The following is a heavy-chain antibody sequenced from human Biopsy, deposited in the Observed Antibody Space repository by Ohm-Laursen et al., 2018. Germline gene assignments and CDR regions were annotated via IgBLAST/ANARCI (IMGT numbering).Heavy chain of an antibody. CDR2: IYPGGGT. D-gene: IGHD1-26*01. CDR1: GGSISSYY. Sequence: SETLSLTCTVSGGSISSYYWSWIRQAAGKGLEWIGRIYPGGGTIYNPSLKSRVTMSVDTSKNHFSLNLNSVTAADTAVYYCAGIVLGPTNDAFDIWGQGTMVTVSS. CDR3: AGIVLGPTNDAFDI. V-gene: IGHV4-4*07. J-gene: IGHJ3*02.